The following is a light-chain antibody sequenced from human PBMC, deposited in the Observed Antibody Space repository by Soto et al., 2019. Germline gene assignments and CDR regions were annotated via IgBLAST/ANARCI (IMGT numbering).Light chain of an antibody. CDR1: QSVSRW. V-gene: IGKV1-5*03. J-gene: IGKJ1*01. CDR2: KAS. Sequence: DIQMTQSPSTLSASAGDRVTLPCRASQSVSRWLSWYKQKPGEAPKLLIYKASNLESGVSSRFSGSGSGTEFTLTISSLQPDDSATYYYQQYDVYSPWMFGQGTKVDI. CDR3: QQYDVYSPWM.